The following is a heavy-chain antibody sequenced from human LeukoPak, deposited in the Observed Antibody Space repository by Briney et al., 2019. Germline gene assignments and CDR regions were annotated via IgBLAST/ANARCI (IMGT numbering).Heavy chain of an antibody. D-gene: IGHD3-22*01. CDR1: GGTFSCYA. Sequence: SVKVSCKASGGTFSCYAISWVRQAPGQGLEWMGGINSKLGSANYAQKFQGRVTITADESTSTAYMELSSLRSEDTAVYYCARDPNYYDSSGYSPCYFDYWGQGTL. CDR3: ARDPNYYDSSGYSPCYFDY. CDR2: INSKLGSA. J-gene: IGHJ4*02. V-gene: IGHV1-69*01.